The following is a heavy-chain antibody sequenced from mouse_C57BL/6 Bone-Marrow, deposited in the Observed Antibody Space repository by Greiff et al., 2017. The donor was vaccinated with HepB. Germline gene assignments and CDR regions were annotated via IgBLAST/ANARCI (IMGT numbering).Heavy chain of an antibody. CDR1: GFTFSSYG. CDR2: ISSGGSYT. CDR3: ARLGVITTVAYYFDY. D-gene: IGHD1-1*01. Sequence: DVMLVESGGDLVKPGGSLKLSCAASGFTFSSYGMSWVRQTPDKRLEWVATISSGGSYTYYPDSVTGRFTISRDNAKNTLYLQMSSLKSEDTAMYYCARLGVITTVAYYFDYWGQGTTLTVSS. V-gene: IGHV5-6*02. J-gene: IGHJ2*01.